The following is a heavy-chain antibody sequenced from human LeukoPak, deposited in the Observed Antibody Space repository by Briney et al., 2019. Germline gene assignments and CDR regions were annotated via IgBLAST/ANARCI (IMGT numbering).Heavy chain of an antibody. D-gene: IGHD3-10*01. CDR3: AKGLYGSGSYLGAFDI. CDR2: ISWNSGNI. J-gene: IGHJ3*02. V-gene: IGHV3-9*01. CDR1: GFTFDDYT. Sequence: PGRSLRLSCAASGFTFDDYTMHWVRQAPGKGLEWVSDISWNSGNIGYADSVKGRFTISRDNAKKSLYLQMNSLRAEDTALYYCAKGLYGSGSYLGAFDIWGQGTTVTVSS.